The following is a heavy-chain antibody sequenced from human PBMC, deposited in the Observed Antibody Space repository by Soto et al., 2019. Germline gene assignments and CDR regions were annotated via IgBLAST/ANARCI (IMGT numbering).Heavy chain of an antibody. J-gene: IGHJ5*02. D-gene: IGHD6-19*01. CDR3: ARGGGWYVWFDP. V-gene: IGHV1-3*01. CDR1: GYTFTSYA. Sequence: ASVKVSCKASGYTFTSYAMHWVRQAPGQRLEWMGWINAGNGNTKYSQKFQGRVTITRDTSVSTAYMELSSLRSEDTAVYYCARGGGWYVWFDPWGQGTLVTVSS. CDR2: INAGNGNT.